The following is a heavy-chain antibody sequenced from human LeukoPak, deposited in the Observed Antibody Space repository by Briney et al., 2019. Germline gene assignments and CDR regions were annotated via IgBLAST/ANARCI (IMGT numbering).Heavy chain of an antibody. Sequence: ASVKVSCKASGYTFTSYGISWVRQAPGQGLEWMGWISAYNGNTNYAQKLQGRVTMTTDTSTSTAYMELRSLRSDDTAVYYCARDVLTAIPGLGAFDIWGQGTMVTVSS. J-gene: IGHJ3*02. V-gene: IGHV1-18*01. CDR1: GYTFTSYG. D-gene: IGHD2-21*02. CDR3: ARDVLTAIPGLGAFDI. CDR2: ISAYNGNT.